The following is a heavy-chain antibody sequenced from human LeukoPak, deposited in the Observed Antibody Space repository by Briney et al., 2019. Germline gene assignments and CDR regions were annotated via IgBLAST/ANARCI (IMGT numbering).Heavy chain of an antibody. CDR1: GYTFTSYY. V-gene: IGHV1-46*01. CDR3: ARDPSRGDYDYVWGSYRPNWFDP. CDR2: INPSGGST. Sequence: GASVKVSCKASGYTFTSYYMHWVRQAPGQGLEWMGIINPSGGSTSYAQKFQGRVTMTRETSTSTVYMELSSLRSEDTAVYYCARDPSRGDYDYVWGSYRPNWFDPWGQGTLVTVSS. J-gene: IGHJ5*02. D-gene: IGHD3-16*02.